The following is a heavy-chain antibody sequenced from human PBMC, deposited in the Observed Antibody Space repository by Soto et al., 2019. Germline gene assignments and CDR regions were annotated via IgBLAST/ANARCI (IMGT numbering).Heavy chain of an antibody. V-gene: IGHV3-7*01. Sequence: EVQLVESGGGLVQPGGSLRLSCAASGFSLSSYWMSWVRQAPGKGLEWVANMNQDGSESDYVGSVKGRFTFTRDNAKNSLVLPKNSLRAGETALDYCARLSTSAGRRDLACWGQGTLVTVSS. CDR1: GFSLSSYW. J-gene: IGHJ4*02. CDR3: ARLSTSAGRRDLAC. CDR2: MNQDGSES.